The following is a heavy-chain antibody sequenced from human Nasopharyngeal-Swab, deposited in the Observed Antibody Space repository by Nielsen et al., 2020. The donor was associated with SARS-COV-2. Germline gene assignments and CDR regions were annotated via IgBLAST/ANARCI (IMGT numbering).Heavy chain of an antibody. D-gene: IGHD3-16*01. Sequence: SETLSLTCAVYGGSFSGYQWSWIRQPPGKGLEWIGEINHSGSTNYNPSLKSRVTISVDTSKNQFSLKLSSVTAADTAVYYCAFGYYGMDVWGQGTTVTVSS. V-gene: IGHV4-34*01. CDR2: INHSGST. J-gene: IGHJ6*02. CDR1: GGSFSGYQ. CDR3: AFGYYGMDV.